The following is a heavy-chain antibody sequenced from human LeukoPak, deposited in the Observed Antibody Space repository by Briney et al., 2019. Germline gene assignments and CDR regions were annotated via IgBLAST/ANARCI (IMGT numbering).Heavy chain of an antibody. CDR3: ASGAPSYCSGGSCYRGFDY. CDR1: GYTFTGYY. V-gene: IGHV1-2*06. D-gene: IGHD2-15*01. Sequence: ASVKVSCKASGYTFTGYYMHWVRQAPGQGLEWMGRINPNSGGTNYAQKFQGRVTMNRDTSISTAYMELSRLRSDDTAVYYCASGAPSYCSGGSCYRGFDYWGQGTLVTVSS. CDR2: INPNSGGT. J-gene: IGHJ4*02.